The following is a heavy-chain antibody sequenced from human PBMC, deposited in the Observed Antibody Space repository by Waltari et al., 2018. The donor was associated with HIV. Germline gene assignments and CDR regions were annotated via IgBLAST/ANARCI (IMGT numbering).Heavy chain of an antibody. V-gene: IGHV3-11*01. CDR2: ISDSGNII. J-gene: IGHJ5*02. CDR1: GFTFSDYY. Sequence: QVQLVESGGGLVKPGGSLRLSCAASGFTFSDYYMRWIRQAPGKGLEWVSYISDSGNIIYYADSVRGRFTISRDNAKNSLYLQMNSLRAEDTAVYYCARLPYSYYYDTSGTPPWGQGTLVTVSS. D-gene: IGHD3-22*01. CDR3: ARLPYSYYYDTSGTPP.